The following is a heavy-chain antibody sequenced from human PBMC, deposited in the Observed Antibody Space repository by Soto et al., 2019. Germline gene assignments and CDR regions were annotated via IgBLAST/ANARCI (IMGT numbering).Heavy chain of an antibody. V-gene: IGHV1-18*01. CDR1: GYTFTNYG. D-gene: IGHD3-10*01. CDR3: ARGVGSGSYYNQYNWFDP. CDR2: INVYNGNT. Sequence: QVQLVQSGGEVKKPGASVKVSCKASGYTFTNYGISWVRQAPGQGLEWMGWINVYNGNTKYAQKVQGRVTMTTDTSTRTAYMELRSLRSDNTAVYYCARGVGSGSYYNQYNWFDPWGQGNLVTVSS. J-gene: IGHJ5*02.